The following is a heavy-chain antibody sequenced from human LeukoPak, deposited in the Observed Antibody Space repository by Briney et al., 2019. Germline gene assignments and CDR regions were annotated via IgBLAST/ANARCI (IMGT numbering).Heavy chain of an antibody. Sequence: SETLSLTCTVSGGSISSYYWSWIRQPPGKGLEWIGYSGSTNYNPSLKSRVTISVDTSMNQFSLKLSSVTAADTAVYYCAGSLNWGSYRYFDLWGRGTLVTVSS. J-gene: IGHJ2*01. CDR3: AGSLNWGSYRYFDL. CDR1: GGSISSYY. CDR2: SGST. D-gene: IGHD7-27*01. V-gene: IGHV4-59*12.